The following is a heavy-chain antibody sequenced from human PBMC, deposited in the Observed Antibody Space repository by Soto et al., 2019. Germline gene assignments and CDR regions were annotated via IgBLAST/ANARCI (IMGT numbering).Heavy chain of an antibody. CDR3: ARDRVAASNWFDP. CDR1: GFTFSSYS. Sequence: EVQLVESGGGLVKPGGSLRLSCAASGFTFSSYSMHWVRQAPGKGLEWVSSISSSSSYIYYADSVKGRFTISRDNAKNSLYQQMNSLRAEDTAVYYCARDRVAASNWFDPWGQGTLVTVSS. J-gene: IGHJ5*02. V-gene: IGHV3-21*01. D-gene: IGHD2-15*01. CDR2: ISSSSSYI.